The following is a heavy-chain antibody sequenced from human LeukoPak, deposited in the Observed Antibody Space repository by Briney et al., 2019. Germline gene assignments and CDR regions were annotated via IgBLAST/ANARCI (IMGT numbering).Heavy chain of an antibody. V-gene: IGHV3-23*01. CDR3: ARDQPGTYTLSST. J-gene: IGHJ5*02. CDR1: GITFSNYA. D-gene: IGHD6-19*01. Sequence: GGSLRLSCVASGITFSNYAMSWVRQAPGKGLQWVSLISGSGSSTYYADSVRGRFTISRDNSKNTLYLQMNSLRAEDTAVYYCARDQPGTYTLSSTWGQGTLVTVSS. CDR2: ISGSGSST.